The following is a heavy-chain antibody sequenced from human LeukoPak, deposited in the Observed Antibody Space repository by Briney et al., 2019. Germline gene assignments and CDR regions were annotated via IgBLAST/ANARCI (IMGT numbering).Heavy chain of an antibody. V-gene: IGHV1-18*01. CDR3: ASQRVPGHQLPYYDAFDI. D-gene: IGHD2-2*01. Sequence: GASVKVSCKASGYTFTSYGISWVRQAPGQGLEWMGWISAYNGNTNYAQKLQGRVTMTTDTSTSTAYMELRSLRSDDTAVYYCASQRVPGHQLPYYDAFDIWGQGTMVTVSS. CDR1: GYTFTSYG. CDR2: ISAYNGNT. J-gene: IGHJ3*02.